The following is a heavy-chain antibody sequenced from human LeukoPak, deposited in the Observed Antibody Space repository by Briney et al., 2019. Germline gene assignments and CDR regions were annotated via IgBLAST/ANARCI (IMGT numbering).Heavy chain of an antibody. CDR2: IYYSGST. J-gene: IGHJ6*03. CDR3: ARIYSSGYYIYYYYYMDV. CDR1: GGSISSYY. Sequence: SETLSLTCTVSGGSISSYYWSWIRQPPGQGLEWLGYIYYSGSTNYNPSLKSRVTISVDTSKNQFSLKLSSVTAADTAVYYCARIYSSGYYIYYYYYMDVWGKGTTVTISS. D-gene: IGHD3-9*01. V-gene: IGHV4-59*01.